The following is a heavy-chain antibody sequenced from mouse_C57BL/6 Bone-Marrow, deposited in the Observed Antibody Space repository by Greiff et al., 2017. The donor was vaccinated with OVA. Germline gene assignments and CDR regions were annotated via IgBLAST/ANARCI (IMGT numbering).Heavy chain of an antibody. J-gene: IGHJ1*03. CDR3: ARLYDGYPYWYFDV. V-gene: IGHV5-15*01. CDR1: GFTFSDYG. D-gene: IGHD2-3*01. CDR2: ISNLAYSI. Sequence: EVQLVESGGGLVQPGGSLKLSCAASGFTFSDYGMAWVRQAPRKGPEWVAFISNLAYSIYYADTVTGRFTLSRENAKNTLYLEMSSLRSEDTAMYYCARLYDGYPYWYFDVWGTGTTVTVSS.